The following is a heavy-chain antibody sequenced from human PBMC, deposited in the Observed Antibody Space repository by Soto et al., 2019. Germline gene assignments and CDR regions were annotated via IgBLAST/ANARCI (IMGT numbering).Heavy chain of an antibody. Sequence: EVRLEESGGGFVQPGGALRLSCVFSGLTSSGIELNLVRQAAGKGLEWLSYISASGDTVDYIDSVRGRFTISRDNAKHSLFLQMSALRVEDTAVYYCAGLSVTGGVDVWGQGTTVTVSS. J-gene: IGHJ6*02. D-gene: IGHD2-21*02. CDR1: GLTSSGIE. V-gene: IGHV3-48*03. CDR3: AGLSVTGGVDV. CDR2: ISASGDTV.